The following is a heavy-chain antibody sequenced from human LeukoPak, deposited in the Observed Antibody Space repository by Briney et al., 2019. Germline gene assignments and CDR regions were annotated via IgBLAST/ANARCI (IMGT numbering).Heavy chain of an antibody. Sequence: GGSLRLSCAASGFTFRNYVMHWVRQATGKGLEWVSFIWSDGNNRFYADSVKGRFTISRDNSKNMLYLQMDTLRAEDTALYYCAKDPGASVSGFYMDVWGKGTTVIVSS. D-gene: IGHD2-8*02. V-gene: IGHV3-30*02. CDR2: IWSDGNNR. J-gene: IGHJ6*03. CDR1: GFTFRNYV. CDR3: AKDPGASVSGFYMDV.